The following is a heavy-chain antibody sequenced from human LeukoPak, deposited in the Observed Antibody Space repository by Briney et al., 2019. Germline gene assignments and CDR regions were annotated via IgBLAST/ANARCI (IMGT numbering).Heavy chain of an antibody. V-gene: IGHV3-48*01. CDR2: ISSSSSTI. D-gene: IGHD6-13*01. CDR1: DFSFITYA. J-gene: IGHJ4*02. Sequence: PGGSLRLSCAASDFSFITYAMSWVRQAPGKGLEWVSYISSSSSTIYYADSVKGRFTISRDNAKNTLFLQMNSLRAEDTAVYYCAKSRFVGSSWYYFDYWGQGTLVTVSS. CDR3: AKSRFVGSSWYYFDY.